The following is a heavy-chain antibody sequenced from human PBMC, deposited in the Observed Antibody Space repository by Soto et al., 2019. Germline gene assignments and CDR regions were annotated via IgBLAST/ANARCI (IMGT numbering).Heavy chain of an antibody. CDR3: ARAPIAIVVASKTWFDP. J-gene: IGHJ5*02. CDR1: GGSISSGDYY. Sequence: SETLSLTCTVSGGSISSGDYYWSWIRQPPGKGLEWIGYIYYSGSTYYNPSLKSRVTISVDTSKNQFSLKLSSVTAADTAVYYCARAPIAIVVASKTWFDPWGQGTLVTVSS. CDR2: IYYSGST. V-gene: IGHV4-30-4*01. D-gene: IGHD2-21*01.